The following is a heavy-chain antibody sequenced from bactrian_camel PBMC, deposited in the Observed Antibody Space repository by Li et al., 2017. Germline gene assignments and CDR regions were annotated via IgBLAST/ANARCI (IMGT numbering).Heavy chain of an antibody. CDR3: VAGPCGRSSWPY. J-gene: IGHJ4*01. Sequence: HVQLVESGGGSVQAGESLNISCSTSGYSPARNCIGWFRQTPGKGREVVATIDSDGSSSYADSVKGRFTISRDDIQDTLYLQMNSLNPEDSAMYYCVAGPCGRSSWPYWGQGTQVTVS. V-gene: IGHV3S55*01. D-gene: IGHD2*01. CDR1: GYSPARNC. CDR2: IDSDGSS.